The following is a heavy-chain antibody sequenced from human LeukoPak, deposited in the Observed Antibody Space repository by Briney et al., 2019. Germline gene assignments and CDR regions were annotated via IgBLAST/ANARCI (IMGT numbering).Heavy chain of an antibody. J-gene: IGHJ4*02. D-gene: IGHD5-18*01. V-gene: IGHV3-30*02. Sequence: GGSLRLSCATSGFTFSSYGMNWVRQAPGKGLEWLASIRSDNSDTYYADSVKGRFTISRDNSKNTLYLQMNSLRAEDTAVYYCAKEYGYTYGEFDYWGQGTLVTVSS. CDR2: IRSDNSDT. CDR3: AKEYGYTYGEFDY. CDR1: GFTFSSYG.